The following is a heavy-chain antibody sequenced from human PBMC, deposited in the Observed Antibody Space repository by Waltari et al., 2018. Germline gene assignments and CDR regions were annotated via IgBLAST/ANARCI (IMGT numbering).Heavy chain of an antibody. Sequence: EVQLVESGGGLVKPGGSLRLSCTVSGFTFSNYAMTWARQGPGKGLEWVSSISGIGDRTYYADSVRGRFTISRDNSKNTVYLQMNNLRAEDAAVYYCANWREGSATYFDYWGQGTLVTVSS. V-gene: IGHV3-23*04. J-gene: IGHJ4*02. CDR1: GFTFSNYA. CDR2: ISGIGDRT. CDR3: ANWREGSATYFDY.